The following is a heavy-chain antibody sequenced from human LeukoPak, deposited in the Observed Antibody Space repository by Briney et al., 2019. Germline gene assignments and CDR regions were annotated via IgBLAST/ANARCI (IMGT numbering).Heavy chain of an antibody. V-gene: IGHV4-59*01. CDR2: IYYSGST. D-gene: IGHD6-19*01. CDR3: ASGWYDYFDY. CDR1: GGSISSYY. Sequence: SETLSLTCTVSGGSISSYYWSWIRQPPGQGLEWIGCIYYSGSTNYNPSLKSRVTISVDTSKKQFSLKLSSVTAADTAVYYCASGWYDYFDYWGQGTLVTVSS. J-gene: IGHJ4*02.